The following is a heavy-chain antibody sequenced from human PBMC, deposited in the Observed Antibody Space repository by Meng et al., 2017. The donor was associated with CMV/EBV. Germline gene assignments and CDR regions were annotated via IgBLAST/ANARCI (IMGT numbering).Heavy chain of an antibody. CDR3: AREEGDF. CDR1: GVTFSSYW. CDR2: IERDGNEM. Sequence: GGSLRLSCTVPGVTFSSYWMSWVRQAPGRGLEWVANIERDGNEMYHADSVKGRFTISRDNAKNSVYLQMNSLRPEDTAIYYCAREEGDFWSQGAQVTVSS. D-gene: IGHD3-3*01. V-gene: IGHV3-7*01. J-gene: IGHJ4*02.